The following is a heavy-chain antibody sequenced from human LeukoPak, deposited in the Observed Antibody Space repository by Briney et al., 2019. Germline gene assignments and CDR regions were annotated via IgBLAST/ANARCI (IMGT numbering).Heavy chain of an antibody. Sequence: GGSLRLSCAGSGFSFSSYAMSWVRQASGKGLEWVGRIRSKANSYATAYAASVKGRFTISRDDSKNTAYLQMNSLKTEDTAVYYCTRRMATVTTGNYYFDYWGQGTLVTVSS. CDR1: GFSFSSYA. CDR2: IRSKANSYAT. D-gene: IGHD4-17*01. J-gene: IGHJ4*02. CDR3: TRRMATVTTGNYYFDY. V-gene: IGHV3-73*01.